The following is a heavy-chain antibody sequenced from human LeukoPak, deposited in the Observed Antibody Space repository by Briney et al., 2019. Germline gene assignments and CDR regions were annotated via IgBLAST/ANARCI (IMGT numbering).Heavy chain of an antibody. D-gene: IGHD3-22*01. CDR3: ARETYYYDSSASRLLDY. CDR2: NGKAGDP. Sequence: GGSLGLSCAASGYTYSSYDMHWARHDRGKGLVEVSANGKAGDPYYPGYVKGRFTISRENAKNSLYLQMNSLRAEDTAVYYCARETYYYDSSASRLLDYWGQGTLVTVSS. CDR1: GYTYSSYD. J-gene: IGHJ4*02. V-gene: IGHV3-13*05.